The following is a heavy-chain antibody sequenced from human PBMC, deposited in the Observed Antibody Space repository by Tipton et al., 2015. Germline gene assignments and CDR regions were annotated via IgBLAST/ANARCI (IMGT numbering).Heavy chain of an antibody. V-gene: IGHV4-4*07. D-gene: IGHD2-15*01. J-gene: IGHJ4*02. Sequence: TLSLTCTVSGGSISNYYWSWIRQPAGKGLEWIGRIYTSGRTKYNPSLKSRVTMSLDTSKNKYSLRLSSVTAADTAVYYCGRSGYCSGGSCYWDHWGQGTLVTVSS. CDR3: GRSGYCSGGSCYWDH. CDR1: GGSISNYY. CDR2: IYTSGRT.